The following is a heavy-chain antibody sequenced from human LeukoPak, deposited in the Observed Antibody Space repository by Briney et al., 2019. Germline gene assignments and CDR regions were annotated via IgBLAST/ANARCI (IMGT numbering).Heavy chain of an antibody. V-gene: IGHV3-7*03. J-gene: IGHJ4*02. CDR2: IKKDGSEK. D-gene: IGHD2-15*01. CDR1: GFLFSGSW. Sequence: GGSLRLSCTASGFLFSGSWMAWIRQTPGKGLEWVAIIKKDGSEKYYVDSMKGRFTISRDNAKNSLFLQMNSLRAEDTAIYYCTTDTWYSAGHWGQGTLVTDSS. CDR3: TTDTWYSAGH.